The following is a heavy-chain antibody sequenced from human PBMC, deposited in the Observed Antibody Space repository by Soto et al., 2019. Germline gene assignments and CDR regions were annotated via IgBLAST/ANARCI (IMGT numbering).Heavy chain of an antibody. V-gene: IGHV3-23*01. CDR1: GLTFSTSA. D-gene: IGHD2-15*01. CDR3: AKDPPSEKLQPDYGMDV. CDR2: ISASGRST. Sequence: GGSLRLSCAASGLTFSTSAMSWVRQAPGKGLEWVSLISASGRSTDYADSVKGRFTISRDNSKSTVYLQMNSLRADDTAVYYCAKDPPSEKLQPDYGMDVSGQGTTVTVSS. J-gene: IGHJ6*02.